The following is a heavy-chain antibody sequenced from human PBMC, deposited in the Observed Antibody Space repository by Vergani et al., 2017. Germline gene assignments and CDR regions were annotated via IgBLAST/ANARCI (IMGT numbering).Heavy chain of an antibody. CDR2: INPNSGGT. J-gene: IGHJ5*02. V-gene: IGHV1-2*02. Sequence: QVQLVQSGAEVKKPGASVKVSCKASGYTFTGYYMHWVRQAPGQGLEWMGWINPNSGGTNYAQKFQGRVTMTRDTSISTAYMELSRLRSDDTAVYYCARDGATVVTPYNWFDPWGQGTLVTVSS. CDR3: ARDGATVVTPYNWFDP. CDR1: GYTFTGYY. D-gene: IGHD4-23*01.